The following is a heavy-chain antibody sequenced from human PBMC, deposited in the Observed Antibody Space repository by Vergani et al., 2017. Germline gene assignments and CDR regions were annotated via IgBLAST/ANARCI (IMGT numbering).Heavy chain of an antibody. D-gene: IGHD3-3*01. CDR3: ARLGDGYYYHGFDI. V-gene: IGHV5-51*01. CDR2: IFPGDSQI. CDR1: GYSFTSYW. J-gene: IGHJ3*02. Sequence: EVPLVPSGAEVKKPGESLKISCKGSGYSFTSYWIGWVRQMPGKGLEWMGIIFPGDSQIRSSLSFQGRVTISADKSISTAYLQWYSLQASDTAMYYCARLGDGYYYHGFDIWGQGTAVTVSS.